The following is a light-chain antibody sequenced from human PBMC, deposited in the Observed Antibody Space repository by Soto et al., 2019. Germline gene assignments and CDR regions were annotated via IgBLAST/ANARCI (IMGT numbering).Light chain of an antibody. Sequence: DIQMHQSPSFLSASVGDRVTITCRASQSIGKHLNWYQQKPGKAPKFLIYGASTLQSGVPSRFTGSGSGTDFTLTVNSLQAEDFATYYRQQSYTSPTTFGQGTRLEI. CDR3: QQSYTSPTT. V-gene: IGKV1-39*01. J-gene: IGKJ5*01. CDR1: QSIGKH. CDR2: GAS.